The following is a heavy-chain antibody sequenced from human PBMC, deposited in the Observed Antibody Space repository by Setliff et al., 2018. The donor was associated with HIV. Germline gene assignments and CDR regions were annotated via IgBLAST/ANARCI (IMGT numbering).Heavy chain of an antibody. V-gene: IGHV3-48*03. CDR2: INPAGITM. CDR1: GSTFDSHG. Sequence: SLRLSCAGSGSTFDSHGMIWVRQAPGRGLEWLSYINPAGITMYYADSVRGRFTISRDNAQSSLYLQINSLRAEDTAFYYCARVRNPTVHTMYFDSWGQGTQVTVSS. CDR3: ARVRNPTVHTMYFDS. J-gene: IGHJ4*02. D-gene: IGHD4-4*01.